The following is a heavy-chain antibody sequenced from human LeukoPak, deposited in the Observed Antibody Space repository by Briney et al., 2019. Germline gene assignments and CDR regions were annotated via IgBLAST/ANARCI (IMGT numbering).Heavy chain of an antibody. D-gene: IGHD1-26*01. CDR3: ARSSILVGATRYGAFDI. CDR2: IIPIFGTA. J-gene: IGHJ3*02. V-gene: IGHV1-69*05. Sequence: GASVKVSCKASGGTFSSYAISWVRQAPGQGLEWMGGIIPIFGTANYAQKFQGRVTITTDESTSTAYMELSSLRSEDTAVYYCARSSILVGATRYGAFDIWGQGKMVTVSS. CDR1: GGTFSSYA.